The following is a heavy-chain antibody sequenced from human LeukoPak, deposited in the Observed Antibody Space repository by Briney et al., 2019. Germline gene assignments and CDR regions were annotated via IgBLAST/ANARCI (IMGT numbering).Heavy chain of an antibody. CDR3: AKSGGYGLIDY. D-gene: IGHD1-26*01. CDR2: IHDSGST. Sequence: SETLSLTCTVSGASISGSGYYWGWIRQPPGKGLEWIGNIHDSGSTYYNASLQSRVTISIDTSKNQFSLRLSSVTAADTAMYYCAKSGGYGLIDYWGQGTLVTVSS. CDR1: GASISGSGYY. V-gene: IGHV4-39*01. J-gene: IGHJ4*02.